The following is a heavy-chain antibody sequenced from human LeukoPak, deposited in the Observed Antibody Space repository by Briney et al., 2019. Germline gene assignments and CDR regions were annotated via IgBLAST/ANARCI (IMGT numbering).Heavy chain of an antibody. CDR3: ARDNYAGASWFDP. J-gene: IGHJ5*02. CDR2: INPIFGGA. CDR1: GCTFTSYA. V-gene: IGHV1-69*05. D-gene: IGHD1-7*01. Sequence: ASVKVSCKASGCTFTSYAISWVRQAPGQGLEWMGWINPIFGGANYAQKFQGRVTITTDQSTSTAYMELSSLRSKDTAVYYCARDNYAGASWFDPWRQGTLVTVSS.